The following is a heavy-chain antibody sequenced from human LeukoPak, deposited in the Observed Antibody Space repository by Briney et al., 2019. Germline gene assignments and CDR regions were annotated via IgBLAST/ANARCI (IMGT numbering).Heavy chain of an antibody. CDR3: AGGNTVVVPAAIGVIWAYGMDV. CDR1: GYTFTGYY. CDR2: INPNSGGT. V-gene: IGHV1-2*06. D-gene: IGHD2-2*02. Sequence: GASVKVSCKASGYTFTGYYMHWVRQAPGQGLEWMGRINPNSGGTNYAQKFQGRVTMTRDTSISTAYMELSRLRSDDTAVYYCAGGNTVVVPAAIGVIWAYGMDVWGQGTTVTVSS. J-gene: IGHJ6*02.